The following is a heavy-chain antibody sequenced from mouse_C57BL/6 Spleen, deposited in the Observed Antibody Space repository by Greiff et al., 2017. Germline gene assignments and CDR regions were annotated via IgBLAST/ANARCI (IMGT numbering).Heavy chain of an antibody. CDR1: GYAFTNYL. CDR2: INPGSGGT. CDR3: ARGTTVPYYAMDY. J-gene: IGHJ4*01. D-gene: IGHD1-1*01. V-gene: IGHV1-54*01. Sequence: SGAELVRPGTSVKVSCKASGYAFTNYLIEWVKQRPGQGLEWIGVINPGSGGTNYNEKFKGNATLTADKSSSTAYMQLSSLTSEDSAVYFCARGTTVPYYAMDYWGQGTSVTVSS.